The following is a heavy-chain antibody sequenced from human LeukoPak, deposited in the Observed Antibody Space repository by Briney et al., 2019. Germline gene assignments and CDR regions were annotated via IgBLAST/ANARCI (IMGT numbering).Heavy chain of an antibody. CDR3: ARGGSSGYDPFDY. Sequence: PSETLSLTCTVSGVSISSYYWSWIRQPPGKGLEWIAYIFYSGSTNYNPSLKSRVTISVDTSKNQFSLKLSSVTAADTAVYYCARGGSSGYDPFDYWGQGTLVTVSS. CDR1: GVSISSYY. V-gene: IGHV4-59*01. D-gene: IGHD5-12*01. CDR2: IFYSGST. J-gene: IGHJ4*02.